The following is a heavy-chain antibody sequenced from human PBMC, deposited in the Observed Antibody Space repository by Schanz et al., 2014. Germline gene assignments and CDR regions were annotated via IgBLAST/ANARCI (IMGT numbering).Heavy chain of an antibody. V-gene: IGHV1-69*04. J-gene: IGHJ6*02. CDR2: IIPILDKT. Sequence: QVQLVQSAPEVKKPGASVKVSCKASGGTFSSSTLTWVRQAPGQGLEWMGRIIPILDKTNYAQKFQGRVTMTADKSTSTVYMEVSGLRSEDTAMYYCAKVDRTRYYAMDVWGQGTTVTVSS. CDR3: AKVDRTRYYAMDV. D-gene: IGHD3-9*01. CDR1: GGTFSSST.